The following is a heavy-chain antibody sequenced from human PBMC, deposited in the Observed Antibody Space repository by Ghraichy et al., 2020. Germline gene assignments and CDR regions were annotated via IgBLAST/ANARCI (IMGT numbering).Heavy chain of an antibody. CDR2: MYYSGST. CDR1: GDSISSSGYY. V-gene: IGHV4-31*02. J-gene: IGHJ3*02. CDR3: ARCYGDYVGGALDI. Sequence: SQTLSLTCSVSGDSISSSGYYWSWIRQHPKKGLEWLGYMYYSGSTYYNPSLKSRLGISGDTSKNQFSLKLSSVTAADTAVYYCARCYGDYVGGALDIWGQGTGVTVSS. D-gene: IGHD4-17*01.